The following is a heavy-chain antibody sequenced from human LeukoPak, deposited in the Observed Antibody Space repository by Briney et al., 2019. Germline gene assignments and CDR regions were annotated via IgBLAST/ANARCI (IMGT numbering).Heavy chain of an antibody. J-gene: IGHJ5*01. CDR1: GFAFSVYA. CDR2: INANSGTT. CDR3: AKPISGGLAVTADWFHP. Sequence: GGSLRLSCTASGFAFSVYAMSWLRQPPGKGLEWVSTINANSGTTSYAASVRGRFTISRDNSKNTLYLRLNTLRADDTATYYCAKPISGGLAVTADWFHPWGQGTLVVVSS. D-gene: IGHD6-19*01. V-gene: IGHV3-23*01.